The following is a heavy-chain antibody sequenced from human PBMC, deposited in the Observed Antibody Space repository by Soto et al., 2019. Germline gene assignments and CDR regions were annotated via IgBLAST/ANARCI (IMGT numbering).Heavy chain of an antibody. CDR1: GFTFSSYG. CDR2: IWYDGSNK. D-gene: IGHD5-12*01. J-gene: IGHJ6*02. V-gene: IGHV3-33*01. Sequence: QVQLVESGGGVVQPGRSLRLSCAASGFTFSSYGMHWVRQAPGKGLEWVAVIWYDGSNKYYADSVKGRFTISRDNSQTTRYLQMNSLSAEDMAVYYCARDGIVARSFYYYGMDGWGQGTTVTVSS. CDR3: ARDGIVARSFYYYGMDG.